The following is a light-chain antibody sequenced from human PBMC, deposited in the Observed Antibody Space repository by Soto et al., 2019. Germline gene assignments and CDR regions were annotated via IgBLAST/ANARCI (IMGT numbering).Light chain of an antibody. Sequence: EIVMTQSPATLSVSPGGRATLSRRTSQSISDTLAWYQQKPGQAPRLLIYSASRRATGFPARFSGSGSGTDFTLTISSLQSEDFAVYYCQQYENWPWTFGQGTKVEIK. CDR3: QQYENWPWT. V-gene: IGKV3-15*01. CDR2: SAS. J-gene: IGKJ1*01. CDR1: QSISDT.